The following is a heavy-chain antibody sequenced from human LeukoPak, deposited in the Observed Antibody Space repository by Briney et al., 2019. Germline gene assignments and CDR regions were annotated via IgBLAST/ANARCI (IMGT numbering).Heavy chain of an antibody. CDR2: INHSGST. CDR3: ARAGGYQVYYFDY. Sequence: PSETLSLTCAVYGGSFSGYYWSWIRQPPGKGLEWIGEINHSGSTNYNPSLKSRVTISVDTSKNQFSLKLSSVTAADTAVYYCARAGGYQVYYFDYWGQGTLVTVSS. D-gene: IGHD3-22*01. J-gene: IGHJ4*02. V-gene: IGHV4-34*01. CDR1: GGSFSGYY.